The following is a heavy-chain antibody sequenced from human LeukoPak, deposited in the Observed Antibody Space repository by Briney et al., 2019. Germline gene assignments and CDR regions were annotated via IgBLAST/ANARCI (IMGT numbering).Heavy chain of an antibody. Sequence: GGSLRLSCAASGFTVSSNYMSWVRQAPGKGLEWVSYISSSSSTIYYADSVKGRFTISRDNAKNSLYLQMNSLRAEDTAVYYCARCYYDSSGYCTFDYWGQGTLVTVSS. CDR3: ARCYYDSSGYCTFDY. CDR1: GFTVSSNY. D-gene: IGHD3-22*01. V-gene: IGHV3-48*01. J-gene: IGHJ4*02. CDR2: ISSSSSTI.